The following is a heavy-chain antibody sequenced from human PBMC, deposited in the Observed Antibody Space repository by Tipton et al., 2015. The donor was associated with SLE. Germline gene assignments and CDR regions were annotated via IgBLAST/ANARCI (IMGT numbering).Heavy chain of an antibody. CDR1: GGSISTYQ. J-gene: IGHJ4*02. CDR3: ARQTYYDYV. Sequence: TLSLTCTVSGGSISTYQWSWIRQSPGKGLEWIGSIYYNGDTYYSPSLKSRVTISIDTSKSQFSLNLSSVTAADTAVYYCARQTYYDYVWGQGTLVTVSS. D-gene: IGHD3-16*01. CDR2: IYYNGDT. V-gene: IGHV4-59*05.